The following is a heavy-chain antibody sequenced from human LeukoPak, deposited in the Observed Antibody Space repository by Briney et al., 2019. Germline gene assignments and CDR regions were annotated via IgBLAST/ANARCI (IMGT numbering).Heavy chain of an antibody. CDR3: AKVDGDNNFDY. Sequence: ASVKVSCKASGYTFTSYAIHWVRQAPGQRLEWMGWITTVNDNTRYSQTFQGRVIISRDTSASTAFMELSGLRFEGTAMYYCAKVDGDNNFDYWGQGTLVTVSS. CDR1: GYTFTSYA. V-gene: IGHV1-3*04. D-gene: IGHD5-24*01. J-gene: IGHJ4*02. CDR2: ITTVNDNT.